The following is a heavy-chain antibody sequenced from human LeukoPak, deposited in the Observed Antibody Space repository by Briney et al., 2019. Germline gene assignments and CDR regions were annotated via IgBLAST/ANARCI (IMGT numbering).Heavy chain of an antibody. V-gene: IGHV3-9*01. Sequence: GGSLRLSCAASGFTFDDYAMHWVRQAPGKGLEWVSGISWNSGSIGYADSVKGRFTISKDNAKNSLYLQMNSLRAEDTALYYCAKAGRDGYNLYYFDYWGQGTLVTVSS. CDR1: GFTFDDYA. CDR3: AKAGRDGYNLYYFDY. CDR2: ISWNSGSI. D-gene: IGHD5-24*01. J-gene: IGHJ4*02.